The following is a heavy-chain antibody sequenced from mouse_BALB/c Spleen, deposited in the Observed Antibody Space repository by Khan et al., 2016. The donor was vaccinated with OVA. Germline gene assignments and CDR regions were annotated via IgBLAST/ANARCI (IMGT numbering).Heavy chain of an antibody. V-gene: IGHV1S135*01. D-gene: IGHD2-2*01. CDR1: GYSFTTYY. Sequence: VQLQQSGPELMKPGASVKISCKASGYSFTTYYIHWVLQSHGKSLDWIGYIDPFSGDTTYNQKFKGKATLTVDKSSSTAYIHINNLTSEDSAVYYCTRHGYVAWFTYWGQGTLVTVSA. CDR2: IDPFSGDT. J-gene: IGHJ3*01. CDR3: TRHGYVAWFTY.